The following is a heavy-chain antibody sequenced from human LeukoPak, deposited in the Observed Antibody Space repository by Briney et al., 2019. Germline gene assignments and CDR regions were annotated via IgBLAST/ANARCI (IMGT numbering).Heavy chain of an antibody. V-gene: IGHV3-7*01. CDR2: IKQDGSEK. CDR1: GFTFSSYA. Sequence: PGGSLRLSCAASGFTFSSYAMHWVRQAPGKGLEWVANIKQDGSEKYYVDSVKGRFTISRDNAKNSLYLQMNSLRAEDTAVYYCAREVPYYYDTERRSFDLWGRGTLVTVSS. J-gene: IGHJ2*01. D-gene: IGHD3-22*01. CDR3: AREVPYYYDTERRSFDL.